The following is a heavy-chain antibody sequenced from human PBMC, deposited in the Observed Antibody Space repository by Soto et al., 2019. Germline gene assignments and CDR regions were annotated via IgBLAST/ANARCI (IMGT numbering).Heavy chain of an antibody. V-gene: IGHV2-5*02. CDR1: GFSLSTSGVG. Sequence: QITLKESGPTLVKPTQTLTLTCTFSGFSLSTSGVGVGWIRQPPGKALEWLALIYWDDDKRYSPSLKSRLTITKDTSKNQVVLTMTNIDPVDTATYYCAHSLGYCSGGSCYPDYYYYYYMDVWGKGTTVTVSS. D-gene: IGHD2-15*01. J-gene: IGHJ6*03. CDR3: AHSLGYCSGGSCYPDYYYYYYMDV. CDR2: IYWDDDK.